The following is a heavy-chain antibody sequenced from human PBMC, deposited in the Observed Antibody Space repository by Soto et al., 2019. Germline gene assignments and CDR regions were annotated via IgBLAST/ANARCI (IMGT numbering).Heavy chain of an antibody. D-gene: IGHD2-2*01. J-gene: IGHJ4*02. CDR1: GFTFSSYG. CDR2: IWYDGSNK. V-gene: IGHV3-33*01. Sequence: PGGALRLSCAASGFTFSSYGMHWVRQAPGKGLEWVAVIWYDGSNKYYADSVKGRFTISRDNSKNTLYLQMNSLRAEDTAVYYCARGSTSYLKGHFDYWGQGTLVTVSS. CDR3: ARGSTSYLKGHFDY.